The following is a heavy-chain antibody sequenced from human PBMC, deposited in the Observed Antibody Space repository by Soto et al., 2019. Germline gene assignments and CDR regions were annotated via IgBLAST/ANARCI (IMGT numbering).Heavy chain of an antibody. D-gene: IGHD3-10*01. J-gene: IGHJ4*02. Sequence: PSETLSLTCTVSGGSISSSSSYWGWIRQPPGKGLEWIGTIYYSGNTYYNPSLKSRVTISVDTAKNQFSLKLSSVTAADTAVYYCARQYYFGSGSYYSRPFDXSGQETLVTVSS. V-gene: IGHV4-39*01. CDR3: ARQYYFGSGSYYSRPFDX. CDR2: IYYSGNT. CDR1: GGSISSSSSY.